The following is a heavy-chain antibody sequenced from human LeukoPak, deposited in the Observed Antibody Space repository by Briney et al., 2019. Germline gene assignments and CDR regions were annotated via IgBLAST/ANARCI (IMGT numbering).Heavy chain of an antibody. CDR2: INPNSGGT. D-gene: IGHD3-10*01. J-gene: IGHJ4*02. CDR1: GYTFTGYY. CDR3: ASGQLWFGELDY. V-gene: IGHV1-2*02. Sequence: GASVKVSCKASGYTFTGYYMHWVRQAPGQGLEWMGWINPNSGGTNYAQKFQGRVTMTRDTSTSTVYMELSSVRSEDTAVYYCASGQLWFGELDYWGQGTLVTVSS.